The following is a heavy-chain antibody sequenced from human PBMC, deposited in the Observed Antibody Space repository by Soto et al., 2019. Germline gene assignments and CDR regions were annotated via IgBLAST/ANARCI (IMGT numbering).Heavy chain of an antibody. D-gene: IGHD5-18*01. J-gene: IGHJ6*02. CDR3: ARDLRGYSYGFYGMDV. Sequence: ASVKVSCKASGYTFTSYGISWVRQAPGQGLEWMGWISAYNGNTNHAQKLQGRVTMTTDTSTSTAYMELRSLRSDDTAVYYCARDLRGYSYGFYGMDVWGQGTTVTVS. V-gene: IGHV1-18*01. CDR1: GYTFTSYG. CDR2: ISAYNGNT.